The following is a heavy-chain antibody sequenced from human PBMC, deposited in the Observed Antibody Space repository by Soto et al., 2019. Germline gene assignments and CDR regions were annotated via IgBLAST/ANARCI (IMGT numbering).Heavy chain of an antibody. CDR3: AKDGSSGWVDY. D-gene: IGHD6-19*01. J-gene: IGHJ4*02. Sequence: PGGSLRLSCAASGFTFSSYAMHWVRQAPGKGLEWVSAISYNGGNKYYADSVKGRFTISRDNSKNTLYLQMNSLRAEDTAVYYCAKDGSSGWVDYWGQGTLVTVSS. CDR2: ISYNGGNK. V-gene: IGHV3-30-3*01. CDR1: GFTFSSYA.